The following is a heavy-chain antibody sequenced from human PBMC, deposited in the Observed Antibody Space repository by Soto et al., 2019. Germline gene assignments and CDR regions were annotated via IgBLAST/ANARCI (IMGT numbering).Heavy chain of an antibody. Sequence: QVQLVESGGGVVQPGRSLRLSCAASGFTFSSYAMHWVRQAPGKGLEWVAVISYDGSNKYYADSVKGRFTISRDNSKNTLYQQMNSLRAEDTAVYYCARDPSEDTAMVTCDYWGQGTLVTVSS. D-gene: IGHD5-18*01. CDR1: GFTFSSYA. CDR3: ARDPSEDTAMVTCDY. J-gene: IGHJ4*02. V-gene: IGHV3-30-3*01. CDR2: ISYDGSNK.